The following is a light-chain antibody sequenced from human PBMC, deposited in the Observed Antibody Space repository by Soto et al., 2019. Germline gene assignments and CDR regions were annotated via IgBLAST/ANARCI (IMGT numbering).Light chain of an antibody. J-gene: IGLJ2*01. CDR3: NSYTRTNTLV. Sequence: QSVLTQPASVSGSPGQSITISCTGTSSDVGGYNHVSWYQQHPGKAPKLMIYDVTDRPSGVSNRFSGSKSGNTASLAISGLQAEDAADYYCNSYTRTNTLVFGGGTKLTVL. CDR1: SSDVGGYNH. CDR2: DVT. V-gene: IGLV2-14*03.